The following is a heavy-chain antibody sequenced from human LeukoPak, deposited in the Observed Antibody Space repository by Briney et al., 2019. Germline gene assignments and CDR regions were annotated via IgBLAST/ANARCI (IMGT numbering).Heavy chain of an antibody. CDR2: INWNGSST. CDR1: GFTFDDYG. D-gene: IGHD3-22*01. J-gene: IGHJ4*02. CDR3: ARSYYDSSGYPPYYFDY. Sequence: PGGSLRLSCAASGFTFDDYGMSWVRQAPGKGLEWVSGINWNGSSTGYADSVKGRFTISRDNAKNSLYLQMNSLRAEDTALYHCARSYYDSSGYPPYYFDYWGQGTLVTISS. V-gene: IGHV3-20*01.